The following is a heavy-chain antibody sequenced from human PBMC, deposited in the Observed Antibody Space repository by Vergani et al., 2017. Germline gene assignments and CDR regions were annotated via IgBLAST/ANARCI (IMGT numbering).Heavy chain of an antibody. J-gene: IGHJ4*02. D-gene: IGHD1-26*01. CDR1: GASFSGGGYY. CDR2: IYSRGT. V-gene: IGHV4-61*02. CDR3: VRELGASLGAYFDY. Sequence: QVHLQESGPGLVKPSQTLSLTCTVSGASFSGGGYYWSWIRQPAGKGLEWIGRIYSRGTEYNPSLKSRVAVSINTSKSQFSLKLTSVTAADAAMYYCVRELGASLGAYFDYWGQGALVSVSS.